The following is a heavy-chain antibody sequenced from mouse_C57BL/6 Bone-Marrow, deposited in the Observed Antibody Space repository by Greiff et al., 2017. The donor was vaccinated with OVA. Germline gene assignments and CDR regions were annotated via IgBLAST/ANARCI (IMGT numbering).Heavy chain of an antibody. J-gene: IGHJ3*01. D-gene: IGHD1-1*01. CDR1: GFTFSSYA. Sequence: DVHLVESGEGLVKPGGSLKLSCAASGFTFSSYAMSWVRQTPEKRLEWVAYISSGGDYIYYADTVKGRFTISRDNARNTLYLQMSSLKSEDTAMYYCTRDYYYGSSAWFAYWGQGTLVTVSA. CDR2: ISSGGDYI. CDR3: TRDYYYGSSAWFAY. V-gene: IGHV5-9-1*02.